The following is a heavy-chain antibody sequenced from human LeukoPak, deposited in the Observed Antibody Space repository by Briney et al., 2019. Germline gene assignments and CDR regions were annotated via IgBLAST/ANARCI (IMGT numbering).Heavy chain of an antibody. V-gene: IGHV3-30*02. CDR2: IPYDGSDK. CDR1: GFPFSSYG. CDR3: AKSRNPIVGAPAPLEY. J-gene: IGHJ4*02. D-gene: IGHD1-26*01. Sequence: PGGSLRLSCAASGFPFSSYGMHWVRQAPGKGLEWVAFIPYDGSDKFYADSVKGRFTISRDNSKNSLYLQMNSLRAEDTALYYCAKSRNPIVGAPAPLEYWGQGTLVTVSS.